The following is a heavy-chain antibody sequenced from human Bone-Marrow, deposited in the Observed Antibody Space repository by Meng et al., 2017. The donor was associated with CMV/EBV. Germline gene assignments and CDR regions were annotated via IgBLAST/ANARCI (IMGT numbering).Heavy chain of an antibody. Sequence: YTFTSYAMHWVRQAPGQRLEWMGWINAGNGNTKYSQKFQGRVTITRDTSASTAYMELSSLRSEDTAVYYCARAFITMVRGVTWLDPWGQGTLVTVSS. J-gene: IGHJ5*02. CDR3: ARAFITMVRGVTWLDP. CDR1: YTFTSYA. CDR2: INAGNGNT. V-gene: IGHV1-3*01. D-gene: IGHD3-10*01.